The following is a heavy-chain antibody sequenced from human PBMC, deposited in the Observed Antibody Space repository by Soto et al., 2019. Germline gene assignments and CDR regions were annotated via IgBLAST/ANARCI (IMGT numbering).Heavy chain of an antibody. CDR2: ISGSGGST. D-gene: IGHD2-2*01. CDR1: GFTFSSYA. Sequence: RGSLRLSCAASGFTFSSYAMSWVRQAPGKGLEWVSAISGSGGSTYYADSVKGRFTISRDNAKNSLYLQMNSLRAEDTAVYYCAREIVVARGASYFDYWGPGTLVTVSS. CDR3: AREIVVARGASYFDY. V-gene: IGHV3-23*01. J-gene: IGHJ4*02.